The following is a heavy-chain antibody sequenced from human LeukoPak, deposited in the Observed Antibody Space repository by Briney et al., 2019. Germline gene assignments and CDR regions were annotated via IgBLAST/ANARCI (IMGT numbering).Heavy chain of an antibody. J-gene: IGHJ6*02. CDR2: ISYDGSNK. Sequence: GGSLRLSCAASGFTFSSYAMHWVRQAPGKGLEWVAVISYDGSNKYYADSVKGRFTISRDNSKNTLYLQMNSLRAEDTAVYYCARFYDYVWGSYRYTPYYYYGMDVWGQGTTVTVSS. D-gene: IGHD3-16*02. CDR1: GFTFSSYA. V-gene: IGHV3-30-3*01. CDR3: ARFYDYVWGSYRYTPYYYYGMDV.